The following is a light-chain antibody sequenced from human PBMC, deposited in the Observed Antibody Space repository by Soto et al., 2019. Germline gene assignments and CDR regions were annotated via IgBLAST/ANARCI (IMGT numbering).Light chain of an antibody. Sequence: EIVLTRAQATLSLYPGERATLSCRASQSISSQLGWYQQKPGQAPRLLIYDASGRATGIPGRFSGSGSGPDFTLSLGSREPEEVAGYYCQQLDIWPITFGGGTKVQIK. V-gene: IGKV3-11*01. CDR2: DAS. CDR3: QQLDIWPIT. CDR1: QSISSQ. J-gene: IGKJ4*01.